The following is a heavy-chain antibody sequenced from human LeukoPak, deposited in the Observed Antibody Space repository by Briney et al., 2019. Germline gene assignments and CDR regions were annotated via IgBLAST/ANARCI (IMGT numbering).Heavy chain of an antibody. Sequence: GGSLRLSCAASGFTFSSYAMSWVRQAPGKGLDWVSAISASGGSTSYADSVKGRFTISRDNSKNTLYLQMNCLRAVGTAVYYCASQTSGYSGYSSHYWGQGILVTVSS. CDR3: ASQTSGYSGYSSHY. CDR2: ISASGGST. V-gene: IGHV3-23*01. CDR1: GFTFSSYA. J-gene: IGHJ4*02. D-gene: IGHD5-12*01.